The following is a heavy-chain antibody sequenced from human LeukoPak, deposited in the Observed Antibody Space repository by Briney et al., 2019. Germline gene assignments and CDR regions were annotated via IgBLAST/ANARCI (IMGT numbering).Heavy chain of an antibody. V-gene: IGHV4-59*01. CDR1: GGSITNYY. D-gene: IGHD3-9*01. J-gene: IGHJ4*02. Sequence: SETLSLTCTVSGGSITNYYWSWIRQPPGKGLEWIGFIYYSGNTNYNPSLKSRVTLSVDTSKNQFSLKLSSVTAADTAVYYCARVTGYMIEDYFDYWGQGILVTVSS. CDR2: IYYSGNT. CDR3: ARVTGYMIEDYFDY.